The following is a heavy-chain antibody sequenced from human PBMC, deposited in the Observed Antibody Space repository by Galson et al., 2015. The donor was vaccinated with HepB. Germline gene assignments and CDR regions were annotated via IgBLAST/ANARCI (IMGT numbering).Heavy chain of an antibody. CDR3: ARMAAAGTEDF. V-gene: IGHV2-70*17. D-gene: IGHD6-13*01. Sequence: PALVKPTQTLTLTCTFSGFSLPTSGVCVNWIRQPPGKALEWLARIDWDDDKFYRSSLKSRLTISKDASKNQVVLTMTNMDPVDTATYYCARMAAAGTEDFWGQGILVTVSS. J-gene: IGHJ4*02. CDR1: GFSLPTSGVC. CDR2: IDWDDDK.